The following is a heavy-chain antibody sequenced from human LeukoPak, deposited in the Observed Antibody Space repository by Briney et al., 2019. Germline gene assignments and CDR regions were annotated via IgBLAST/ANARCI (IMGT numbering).Heavy chain of an antibody. CDR1: GYTFIGYY. Sequence: GASVKVSCKASGYTFIGYYMHWVRQAPGQGLEWMGWINPNSGGTNYAQKFQGRVTMTRDTSISTAYMELSRLRSDDTAVYYCARDMDCSSTSCLEYYYYYYMDVWGKGTTVTVSS. J-gene: IGHJ6*03. D-gene: IGHD2-2*01. CDR2: INPNSGGT. CDR3: ARDMDCSSTSCLEYYYYYYMDV. V-gene: IGHV1-2*02.